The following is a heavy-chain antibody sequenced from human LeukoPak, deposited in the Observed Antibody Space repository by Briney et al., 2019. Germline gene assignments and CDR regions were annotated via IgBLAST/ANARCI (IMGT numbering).Heavy chain of an antibody. J-gene: IGHJ4*02. Sequence: GASVKVSCKASGGTFTHYVISWVRQAPGQGLEWMGGIAPISGTPMYAQRFQGRVTMTTDTSTSTAYMELRSLRSDDTAVYYCARTSHYVDIAATIPYGIYYFDYWGQGTLVTVSS. CDR3: ARTSHYVDIAATIPYGIYYFDY. V-gene: IGHV1-69*05. D-gene: IGHD5-12*01. CDR2: IAPISGTP. CDR1: GGTFTHYV.